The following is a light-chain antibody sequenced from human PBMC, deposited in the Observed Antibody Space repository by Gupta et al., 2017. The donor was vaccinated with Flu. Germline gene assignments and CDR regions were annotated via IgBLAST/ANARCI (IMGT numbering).Light chain of an antibody. CDR3: MQALHTPRT. CDR1: QNLLHSNGYNY. Sequence: DIVMTQSPLSLPVTPGEPASISCRSSQNLLHSNGYNYLDWYLQKPGQSPQLLIYLGSNRASGVPDRFSGIGSGTDFTLIISRVEAEDVGVYYCMQALHTPRTFGQGTKVEIK. CDR2: LGS. J-gene: IGKJ1*01. V-gene: IGKV2-28*01.